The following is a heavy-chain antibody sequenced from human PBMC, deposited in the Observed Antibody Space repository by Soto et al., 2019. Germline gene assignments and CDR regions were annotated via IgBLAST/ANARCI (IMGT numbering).Heavy chain of an antibody. D-gene: IGHD3-22*01. J-gene: IGHJ4*02. CDR2: ISAYNGNT. V-gene: IGHV1-18*01. CDR3: ARERMYYYDSSGYLDY. Sequence: ASVKVSCKASGYTFTSYGISWVRQAPGQGLEWMGWISAYNGNTNYAQKLQGRVTMTTDTSTSTAYMELRSLRSDDTAVYYCARERMYYYDSSGYLDYCGQGTLVTVSP. CDR1: GYTFTSYG.